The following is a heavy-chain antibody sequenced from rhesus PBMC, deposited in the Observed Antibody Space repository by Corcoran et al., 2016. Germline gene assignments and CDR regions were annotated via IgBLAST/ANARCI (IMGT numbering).Heavy chain of an antibody. CDR1: GYSISSNY. Sequence: QVQLQESGPGLVKPSETLSLTCAVSGYSISSNYWSWIRQPPGKGLAWIGYIYGSSGSPYYNPSLKSLVTMSTDTSKDQFSLKLSSVTAADTAVYYCAREKRTAGTDFFYWGQGVLVTVSS. CDR2: IYGSSGSP. CDR3: AREKRTAGTDFFY. V-gene: IGHV4-147*01. J-gene: IGHJ4*01. D-gene: IGHD1-1*01.